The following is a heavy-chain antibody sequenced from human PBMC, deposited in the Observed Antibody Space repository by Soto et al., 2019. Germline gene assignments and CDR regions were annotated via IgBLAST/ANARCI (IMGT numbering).Heavy chain of an antibody. Sequence: QVQLVESGGGLVKPGGSLRLSCAASGFTFTDYYMSWIRQAPGKGLEWISCITNRGGAIYYADSVKGRFSISRDNAKNSLYLQMNSLRAEDTAVYYCARDRRVSISWLNFDAWGQGALVTVSS. V-gene: IGHV3-11*01. J-gene: IGHJ4*02. CDR3: ARDRRVSISWLNFDA. D-gene: IGHD6-13*01. CDR2: ITNRGGAI. CDR1: GFTFTDYY.